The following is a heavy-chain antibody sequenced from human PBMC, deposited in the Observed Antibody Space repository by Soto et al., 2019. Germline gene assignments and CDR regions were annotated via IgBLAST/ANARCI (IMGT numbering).Heavy chain of an antibody. V-gene: IGHV3-30-3*01. CDR3: AMDPKTSGGQHWAFNYFDS. Sequence: QVQLVESGGGVVQPGRSLRLSCAASGFSFSISPMHWVRQAPGKGPEWVALISYDGTNKFYADSVKGRFTISRDNSKSTLYLQVDSLRPEDAAVYYCAMDPKTSGGQHWAFNYFDSWGQGTLATVSS. J-gene: IGHJ4*02. CDR2: ISYDGTNK. CDR1: GFSFSISP. D-gene: IGHD7-27*01.